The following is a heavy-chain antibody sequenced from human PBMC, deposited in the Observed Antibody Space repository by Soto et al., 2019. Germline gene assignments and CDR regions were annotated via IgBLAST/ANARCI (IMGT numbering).Heavy chain of an antibody. V-gene: IGHV1-69*13. CDR2: IIPIFGTA. J-gene: IGHJ4*02. CDR1: GGTFSSYA. CDR3: ARDGSGSYYLYYFDY. D-gene: IGHD3-10*01. Sequence: ASVKVSCKASGGTFSSYAISWVRQAPGQGLEWMGGIIPIFGTANYAQKFQGRATITADESTSTAYMELSSLRSEDTAVYYCARDGSGSYYLYYFDYWGQGTLVTVSS.